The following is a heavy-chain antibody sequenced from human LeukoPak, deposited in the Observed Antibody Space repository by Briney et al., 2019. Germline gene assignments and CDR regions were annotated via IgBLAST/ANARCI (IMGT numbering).Heavy chain of an antibody. CDR3: TAGGDGTYSSDY. D-gene: IGHD1-26*01. CDR1: GFTFSDVW. J-gene: IGHJ4*02. Sequence: GGSLRLSCSASGFTFSDVWMSWVRQAPGKGPEWVGRSKSKAGGGTTDIAAPGQGRFTISRDDSKNTLSLQMNSLEIEDTAVYYCTAGGDGTYSSDYWGQGTLVTVSS. V-gene: IGHV3-15*01. CDR2: SKSKAGGGTT.